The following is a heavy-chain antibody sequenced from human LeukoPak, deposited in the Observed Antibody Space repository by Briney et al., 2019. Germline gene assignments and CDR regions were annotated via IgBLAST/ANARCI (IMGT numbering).Heavy chain of an antibody. Sequence: SGGSLRLSCAASGFTFDDYAMHWVRHAPGRGLEWVSGISWNSGSIGYADSVKGRFTISRDNAKNSLYLQMNSLRAEDMALYYCAKGREHAVAGYFDYWGQGTLVTVSS. CDR1: GFTFDDYA. V-gene: IGHV3-9*03. CDR2: ISWNSGSI. J-gene: IGHJ4*02. CDR3: AKGREHAVAGYFDY. D-gene: IGHD6-19*01.